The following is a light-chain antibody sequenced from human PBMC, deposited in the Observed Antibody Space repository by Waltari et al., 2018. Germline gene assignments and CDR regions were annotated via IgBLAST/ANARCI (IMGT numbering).Light chain of an antibody. CDR2: GAS. CDR1: EDIGSY. CDR3: QQYYSQMVT. J-gene: IGKJ4*01. V-gene: IGKV1-8*01. Sequence: RMTQSPPSLSASTGDRVTIICRASEDIGSYLAWYQQSPGKAPKLLIYGASTLQSGVPSRFSGSGYGTEFALTISCLQTEDFSTYYCQQYYSQMVTFGGGTKVEIK.